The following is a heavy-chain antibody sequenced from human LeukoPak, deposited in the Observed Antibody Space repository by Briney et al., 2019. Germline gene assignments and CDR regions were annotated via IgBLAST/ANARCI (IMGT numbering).Heavy chain of an antibody. CDR3: ARDRAGVRAMVRGVPLGY. Sequence: GASVKVSCKASGYTFTGYYMHWVRQAPGQGLEWMGWINPNSGGTNYAQKFQGRVTMTRDTSISTAYMELSRLRSDDTAVYYCARDRAGVRAMVRGVPLGYWGQGTLVTVSS. V-gene: IGHV1-2*02. D-gene: IGHD3-10*01. CDR2: INPNSGGT. J-gene: IGHJ4*02. CDR1: GYTFTGYY.